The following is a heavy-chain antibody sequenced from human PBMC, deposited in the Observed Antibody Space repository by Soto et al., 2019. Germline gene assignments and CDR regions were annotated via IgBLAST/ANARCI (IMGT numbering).Heavy chain of an antibody. J-gene: IGHJ6*02. D-gene: IGHD3-3*01. CDR3: ARCNFPSMDF. CDR2: IIPIFGTA. V-gene: IGHV1-69*01. Sequence: QVQLVQSGAEVKKPGSSVKVSCTASGGTFSSYAISWVRQAPGKGLEWMGGIIPIFGTATYAQKFQDSVTITGDESTSTASMERSSLRSEDTAVYYCARCNFPSMDFWGQGTTVTVSS. CDR1: GGTFSSYA.